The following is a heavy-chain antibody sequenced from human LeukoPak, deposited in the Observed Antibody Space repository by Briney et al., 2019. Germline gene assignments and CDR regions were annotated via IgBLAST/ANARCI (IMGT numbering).Heavy chain of an antibody. J-gene: IGHJ4*02. D-gene: IGHD4-17*01. Sequence: ASVKLSCKASGYTFTAYYMHWVRQAPGQGLEWVGWINPDTGGPRYAPKFQGRLTMTRDTSINTAYMELSRLTSDDTAIYYCARQGRPAYGSDSEYWGQGTLVTVSS. CDR2: INPDTGGP. CDR3: ARQGRPAYGSDSEY. V-gene: IGHV1-2*02. CDR1: GYTFTAYY.